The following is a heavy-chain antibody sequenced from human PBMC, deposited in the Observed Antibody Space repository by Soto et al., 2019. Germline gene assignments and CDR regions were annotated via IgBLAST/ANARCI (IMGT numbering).Heavy chain of an antibody. J-gene: IGHJ3*02. Sequence: PGGSLRLSCAASGFTFSSYAMSWVRQAPGKGLEWVSAISGSGGSTYYADSVKGRFTISRDNSKNTLYLQMNSLRAEDTAVYYCAKARGYDYVWGSSDAFDIWGQGTMVTV. D-gene: IGHD3-16*01. CDR2: ISGSGGST. CDR1: GFTFSSYA. V-gene: IGHV3-23*01. CDR3: AKARGYDYVWGSSDAFDI.